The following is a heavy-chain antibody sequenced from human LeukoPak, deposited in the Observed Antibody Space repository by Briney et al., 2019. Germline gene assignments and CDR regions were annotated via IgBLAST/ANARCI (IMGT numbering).Heavy chain of an antibody. CDR3: AREGTTSGAFDI. D-gene: IGHD1-1*01. V-gene: IGHV3-7*01. CDR2: IKQDGSEK. J-gene: IGHJ3*02. CDR1: GFTFSSYS. Sequence: GGSLRLSCAASGFTFSSYSMNWVRQAPGKGLEWVANIKQDGSEKFHVDSVKGRFTISRDNAKNSLYLQMNSLRAEDTAVYYCAREGTTSGAFDIWGQGTMVTVSS.